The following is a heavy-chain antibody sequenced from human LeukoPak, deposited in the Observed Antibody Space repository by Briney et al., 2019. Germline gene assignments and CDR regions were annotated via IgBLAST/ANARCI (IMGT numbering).Heavy chain of an antibody. Sequence: SQTLSLTCAVSGGSISSGGYSWSWIRQPPGNGLEWIGYIYHSGSTYYNPSLKSRVTISVDRSKNQFSLKLSSVTAADTAVYYCARGRGGTYGDYPYYFDYWGQGTLVTVSS. D-gene: IGHD4-17*01. CDR2: IYHSGST. CDR1: GGSISSGGYS. V-gene: IGHV4-30-2*01. CDR3: ARGRGGTYGDYPYYFDY. J-gene: IGHJ4*02.